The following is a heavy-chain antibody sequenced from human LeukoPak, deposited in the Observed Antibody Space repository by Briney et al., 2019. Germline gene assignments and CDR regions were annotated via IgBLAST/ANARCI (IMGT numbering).Heavy chain of an antibody. J-gene: IGHJ4*02. D-gene: IGHD2-2*01. CDR1: GYTFTGYY. V-gene: IGHV1-2*02. CDR3: AREPAGVGYCSSTSCPGIDY. CDR2: INPNSGGT. Sequence: ASVKVSCKASGYTFTGYYMHWVRQAPGQGLEWMGWINPNSGGTNYAQKFQGRVTMTRDTSISTAYMELRRLRSDDTAVYYCAREPAGVGYCSSTSCPGIDYWGQGTLVTVSS.